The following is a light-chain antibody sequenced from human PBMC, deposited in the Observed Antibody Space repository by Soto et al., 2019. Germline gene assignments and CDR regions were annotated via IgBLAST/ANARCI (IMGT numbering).Light chain of an antibody. CDR3: QQSYGAPIT. Sequence: DIVMTQSPDSLAVSLGERTTINCKSSQSVLSKSDNYNYLAWHQQKPGQPPKLLIYWASTRASGVPDRFSGSGSGTDFTLTISSLQAEDVAVYYCQQSYGAPITFGQGTRLDIK. V-gene: IGKV4-1*01. CDR1: QSVLSKSDNYNY. CDR2: WAS. J-gene: IGKJ5*01.